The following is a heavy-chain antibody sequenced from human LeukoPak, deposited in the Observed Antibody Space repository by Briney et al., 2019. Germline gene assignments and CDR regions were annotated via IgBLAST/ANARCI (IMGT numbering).Heavy chain of an antibody. V-gene: IGHV3-30*04. CDR1: GFIFRNYA. CDR2: ISSDGSTD. Sequence: PGGSLRLSCVGSGFIFRNYAMYWVRQAPGKGLEWVAVISSDGSTDYYADSVKGRVTVSGDNSKNTVYLQMNSLRDDNTAVYHCARRLSGSTAAFDHWGQGTQVTVSS. D-gene: IGHD6-13*01. CDR3: ARRLSGSTAAFDH. J-gene: IGHJ4*02.